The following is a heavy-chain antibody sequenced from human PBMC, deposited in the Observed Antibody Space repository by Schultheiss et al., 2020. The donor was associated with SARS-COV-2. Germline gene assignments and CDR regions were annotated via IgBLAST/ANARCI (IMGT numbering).Heavy chain of an antibody. CDR1: GGSFSGYY. V-gene: IGHV4-59*08. Sequence: SETLSLTCAVYGGSFSGYYWSWIRQPPGKGLEWIGYIYYSGSTNYNPSLKSRVTMSVDTSKNQFSLKLSSVTAADTAVYYCARRSAVSDFDYWGQGTLVTVSS. D-gene: IGHD2-8*01. CDR3: ARRSAVSDFDY. CDR2: IYYSGST. J-gene: IGHJ4*02.